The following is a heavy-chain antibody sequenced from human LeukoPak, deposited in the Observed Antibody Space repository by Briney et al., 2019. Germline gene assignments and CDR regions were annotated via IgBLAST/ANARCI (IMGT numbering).Heavy chain of an antibody. CDR3: ASCVVTAMPHWGAHPFDI. J-gene: IGHJ3*02. D-gene: IGHD2-21*02. CDR1: GFTFSSYS. V-gene: IGHV3-66*01. Sequence: HPGGTLRLSCAASGFTFSSYSMSWVRQAPGKGLEWVSFIYSGDTTNFADSVRGRFTISRDISKNTVYLQMNSLRAEDTAVYFCASCVVTAMPHWGAHPFDIWGQGTRVTVSS. CDR2: IYSGDTT.